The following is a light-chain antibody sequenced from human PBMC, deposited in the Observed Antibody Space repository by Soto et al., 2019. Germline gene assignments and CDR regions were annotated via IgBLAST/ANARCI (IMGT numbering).Light chain of an antibody. CDR2: LEGSGNY. CDR3: ETWDSDTVV. CDR1: SGHSSFI. J-gene: IGLJ7*01. Sequence: QLVLTQSSSASASLGSSVKLTCTLSSGHSSFIIAWHQQQPGKAPRSLMKLEGSGNYNKGSGVPDRFSGSSSGADRYLTISNLQFEDEADYYCETWDSDTVVFGGGTQLTVL. V-gene: IGLV4-60*02.